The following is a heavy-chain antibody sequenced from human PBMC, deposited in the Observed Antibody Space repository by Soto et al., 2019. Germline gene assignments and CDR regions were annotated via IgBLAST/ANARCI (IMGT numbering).Heavy chain of an antibody. V-gene: IGHV1-69*13. CDR3: ARTIVVVTAIGSRGWFDP. Sequence: SVKVSCKASGGTFSSYAISWVRQAPGQGLEWMGGIIPIFGTANYAQKFQGRVTITADESTSTAYMELSSLRSEDTAVYYCARTIVVVTAIGSRGWFDPWGQGTLVTVS. CDR2: IIPIFGTA. D-gene: IGHD2-21*02. CDR1: GGTFSSYA. J-gene: IGHJ5*02.